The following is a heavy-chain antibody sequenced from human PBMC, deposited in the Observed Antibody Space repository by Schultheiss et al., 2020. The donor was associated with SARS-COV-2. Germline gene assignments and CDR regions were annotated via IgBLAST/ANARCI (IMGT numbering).Heavy chain of an antibody. D-gene: IGHD3-3*01. J-gene: IGHJ5*02. CDR2: INPNSGGT. CDR3: ARDLYDFWSGNAGEWFDP. Sequence: ASVKVSCKASGYIFTGYYIHWVRQAPGQGLEWMGRINPNSGGTNYAQKFQGRVTMTRDTSISTAYMELSRLRSDDTAVYYCARDLYDFWSGNAGEWFDPWGQGTLVTVSS. V-gene: IGHV1-2*02. CDR1: GYIFTGYY.